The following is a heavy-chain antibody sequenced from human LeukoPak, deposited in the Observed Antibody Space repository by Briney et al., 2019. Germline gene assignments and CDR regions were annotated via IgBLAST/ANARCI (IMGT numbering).Heavy chain of an antibody. CDR2: ISYDGSNK. Sequence: GGSLRLSCAASGFTFSSYAMHWVRQAPGKGLEWVAIISYDGSNKYYADSVKGRFTISRDDSKNTLYLQMNSLRPEDTALYYCAKDFLAYCGGDCYSYFDYWGQGTLVTVSS. CDR3: AKDFLAYCGGDCYSYFDY. D-gene: IGHD2-21*02. CDR1: GFTFSSYA. J-gene: IGHJ4*02. V-gene: IGHV3-30-3*01.